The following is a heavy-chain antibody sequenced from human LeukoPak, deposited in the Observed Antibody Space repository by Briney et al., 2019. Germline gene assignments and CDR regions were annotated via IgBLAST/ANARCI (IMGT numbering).Heavy chain of an antibody. Sequence: PGGSLRLPCAASGFTFSDYYMSWIRQAPGKGLEWVSYISSSGSTIYYADSVKGRFTISRDNAKNSLYLQMNSLRAEDTAVYYCARRVSSGYLYLFDYWGQGTLVTVSS. CDR3: ARRVSSGYLYLFDY. CDR2: ISSSGSTI. CDR1: GFTFSDYY. D-gene: IGHD3-22*01. J-gene: IGHJ4*02. V-gene: IGHV3-11*01.